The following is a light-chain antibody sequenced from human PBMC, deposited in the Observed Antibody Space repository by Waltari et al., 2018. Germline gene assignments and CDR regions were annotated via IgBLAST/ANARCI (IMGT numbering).Light chain of an antibody. J-gene: IGLJ1*01. CDR2: EDN. V-gene: IGLV3-1*01. CDR1: QLGHQY. Sequence: SSALTQSPSVSVSPGQTASITCSGDQLGHQYASWYQQKPGQSPLLVIYEDNKRPSGIPERFSGSSSGNTATLTISGTQAMDEADYYCQAWDSSPYVFGTGTKVTVL. CDR3: QAWDSSPYV.